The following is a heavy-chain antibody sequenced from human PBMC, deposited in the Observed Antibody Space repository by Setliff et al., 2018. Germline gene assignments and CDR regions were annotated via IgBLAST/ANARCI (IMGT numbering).Heavy chain of an antibody. D-gene: IGHD2-15*01. CDR2: IKQDGSST. CDR1: GFTLSYYW. V-gene: IGHV3-7*01. Sequence: GGSLRLSCAASGFTLSYYWMTWVRQAPGKGLEWVANIKQDGSSTTYADSVKGRFTISRDNAKSTLYLQMNSLRAEDTAVYYCARDVFCSGGSCDNWFDPWGQGTLVTVSS. J-gene: IGHJ5*02. CDR3: ARDVFCSGGSCDNWFDP.